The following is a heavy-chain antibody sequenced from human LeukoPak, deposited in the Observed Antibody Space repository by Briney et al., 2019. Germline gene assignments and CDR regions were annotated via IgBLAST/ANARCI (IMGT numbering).Heavy chain of an antibody. D-gene: IGHD6-13*01. J-gene: IGHJ4*02. Sequence: GGSLRLSCAASGFTFSSYGVHWVRQAPGKGLEWVAVIWYNGSNKYYADSVKGRFTISRDNSKNTLYLQMNSLRAEDTAVYYCARTGGGYSSSWYGSAPFFDYWGQGTLVTVSS. CDR1: GFTFSSYG. CDR2: IWYNGSNK. CDR3: ARTGGGYSSSWYGSAPFFDY. V-gene: IGHV3-33*01.